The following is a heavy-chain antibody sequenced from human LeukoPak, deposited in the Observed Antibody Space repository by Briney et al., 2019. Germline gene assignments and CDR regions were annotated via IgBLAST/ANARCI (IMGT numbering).Heavy chain of an antibody. CDR1: GFTFSTYA. CDR2: IWYDGSNK. J-gene: IGHJ4*02. Sequence: GGSLRLSCAASGFTFSTYAVSWVRQAPGKGLEWVAVIWYDGSNKYYADSVKGRFTTSRDNSKNTLYLQMNSLRAEDTAVYYCARDRGLTLMYSSSWYARNGYIDYWGQGTLVTVSS. CDR3: ARDRGLTLMYSSSWYARNGYIDY. V-gene: IGHV3-33*08. D-gene: IGHD6-13*01.